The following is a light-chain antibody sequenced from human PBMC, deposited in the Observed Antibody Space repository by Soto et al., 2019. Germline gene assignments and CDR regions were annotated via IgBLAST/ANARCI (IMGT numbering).Light chain of an antibody. Sequence: DFQMTQSPSTLSASVGDRVTITCRASQNLRSRLAWFQQKPGKAPKLLIYDASSLESGVPQRFSGSGSGTEFTLTISSLQTDDFSTYYCQQYHSYWTFGQGTKVDIK. CDR3: QQYHSYWT. V-gene: IGKV1-5*01. CDR1: QNLRSR. J-gene: IGKJ1*01. CDR2: DAS.